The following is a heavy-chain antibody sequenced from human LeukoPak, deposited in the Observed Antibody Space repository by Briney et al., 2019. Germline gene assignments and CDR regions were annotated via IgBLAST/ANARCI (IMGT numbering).Heavy chain of an antibody. V-gene: IGHV3-7*01. J-gene: IGHJ4*02. CDR2: IKQDGSEK. CDR1: GFTFSSYW. CDR3: ATDYDSSGYYPTVFDY. Sequence: PGGSLRLSCAASGFTFSSYWMSWVRQAPGQGQEWVANIKQDGSEKYYVDSVKGRFTISRDNAKNSLYLQMNSLRAEDTAVYYCATDYDSSGYYPTVFDYWGQGTLVTVSS. D-gene: IGHD3-22*01.